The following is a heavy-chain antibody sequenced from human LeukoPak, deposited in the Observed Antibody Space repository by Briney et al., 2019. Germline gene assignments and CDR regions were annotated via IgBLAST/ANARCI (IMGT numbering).Heavy chain of an antibody. CDR2: ISGSGGRT. Sequence: GGSLRLSCAASGFTFSSYAMSWVRQAPGKGLEWVSAISGSGGRTYYADSVKGRFTISRDNSKNTLYLQMNSLRAEDTAVYYCAKVAALYYDILTGYYYYYYYMDVWGKGTTVTVSS. CDR3: AKVAALYYDILTGYYYYYYYMDV. D-gene: IGHD3-9*01. V-gene: IGHV3-23*01. CDR1: GFTFSSYA. J-gene: IGHJ6*03.